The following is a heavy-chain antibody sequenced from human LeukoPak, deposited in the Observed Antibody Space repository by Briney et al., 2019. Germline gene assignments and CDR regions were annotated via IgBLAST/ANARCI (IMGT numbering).Heavy chain of an antibody. CDR2: ISSSSSYI. CDR3: ARGYCSSTSCWGFDY. V-gene: IGHV3-21*01. J-gene: IGHJ4*02. D-gene: IGHD2-2*01. CDR1: GFTFSSYS. Sequence: GGSLRLSCAASGFTFSSYSMNWVRQAPGKGLEWVSSISSSSSYIYYADSVKGRSTISRDNAKNSLYLQMNSLRAEDTAVYYCARGYCSSTSCWGFDYWGQGTLVTVSS.